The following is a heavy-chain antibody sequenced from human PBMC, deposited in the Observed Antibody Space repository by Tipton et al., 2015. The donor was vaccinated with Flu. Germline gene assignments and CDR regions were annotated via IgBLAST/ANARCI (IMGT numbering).Heavy chain of an antibody. V-gene: IGHV4-4*07. CDR3: ARGSGSGTYLIFDF. J-gene: IGHJ4*02. CDR2: MYASGST. D-gene: IGHD3-10*01. Sequence: TLSLTCTVSGDSMGTYSWSWIRQPAGKGLEWIGRMYASGSTKYNPSLKSRATMSVDTSNNHFSLKLSSVTAADTAVYYCARGSGSGTYLIFDFWGQGTLATVSS. CDR1: GDSMGTYS.